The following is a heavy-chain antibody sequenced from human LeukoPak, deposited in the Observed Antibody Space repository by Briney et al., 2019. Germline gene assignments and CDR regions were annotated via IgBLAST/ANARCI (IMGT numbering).Heavy chain of an antibody. CDR3: AREAVAYCGGDCYSYFDY. Sequence: ASVKVSCKASGGTFSSYAISWVRQAPGQGLEWMGSIIPILGIANYAQKFQGRVTITADKSTSTAYMELSSLRSEDTAVYYCAREAVAYCGGDCYSYFDYWGQGTLVTVSS. V-gene: IGHV1-69*04. J-gene: IGHJ4*02. CDR1: GGTFSSYA. CDR2: IIPILGIA. D-gene: IGHD2-21*02.